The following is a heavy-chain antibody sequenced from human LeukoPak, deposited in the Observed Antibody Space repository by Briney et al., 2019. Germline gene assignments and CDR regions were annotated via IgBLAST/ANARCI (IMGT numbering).Heavy chain of an antibody. J-gene: IGHJ5*02. D-gene: IGHD3-10*01. CDR2: ISSASNTI. CDR3: ARDGWFGDYNWFDP. CDR1: GFTFRSYS. Sequence: GGSLRLSCAASGFTFRSYSMNWVRQAPGKGLEWVSYISSASNTIYYADSVKGRFTISRANAKNSLYLQTNSPGDEATAMYYCARDGWFGDYNWFDPWGQGTLVTVSS. V-gene: IGHV3-48*02.